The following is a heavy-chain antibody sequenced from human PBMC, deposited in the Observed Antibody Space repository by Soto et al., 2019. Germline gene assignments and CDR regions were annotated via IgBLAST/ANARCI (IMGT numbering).Heavy chain of an antibody. J-gene: IGHJ4*02. V-gene: IGHV4-30-4*07. CDR1: GGSNSSGGYS. CDR3: ASYRGALYFES. D-gene: IGHD3-16*01. CDR2: VFYGGT. Sequence: PSETLSLTCAVSGGSNSSGGYSWSWIRQPPGMGLEWLGYVFYGGTDYNPSLGGRVSMSVETSKSQFSLKLTSVTVADTAVYYCASYRGALYFESWGPGILVTVSS.